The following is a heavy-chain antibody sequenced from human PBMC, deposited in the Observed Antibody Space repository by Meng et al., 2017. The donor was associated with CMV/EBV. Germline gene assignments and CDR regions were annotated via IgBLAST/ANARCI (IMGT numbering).Heavy chain of an antibody. V-gene: IGHV3-33*06. CDR3: AKNLVVPVATPYYYYGMDV. Sequence: GESLKISCAASGFTFSSYDMHWVRQARGKGLEWVAVVWYDGSNKYYADSVKGRFTISRDNSKNTLYLQMNSLRAEDTGVYYCAKNLVVPVATPYYYYGMDVWGQGTTVTVSS. CDR2: VWYDGSNK. CDR1: GFTFSSYD. J-gene: IGHJ6*02. D-gene: IGHD2-2*01.